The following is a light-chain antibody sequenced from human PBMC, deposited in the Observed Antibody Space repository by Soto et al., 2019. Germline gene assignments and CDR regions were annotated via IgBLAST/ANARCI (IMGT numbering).Light chain of an antibody. Sequence: EVVMTQSPATLSVSPGERATLSCRASQSVTSNYLAWYQQKPGQAPRLLIYGISNRATGVTDRFSGSGSGTDFTLTISRLEPQDFAVYYCQQYTDWPLTFGQGTKVEVK. J-gene: IGKJ1*01. CDR3: QQYTDWPLT. CDR2: GIS. V-gene: IGKV3-20*01. CDR1: QSVTSNY.